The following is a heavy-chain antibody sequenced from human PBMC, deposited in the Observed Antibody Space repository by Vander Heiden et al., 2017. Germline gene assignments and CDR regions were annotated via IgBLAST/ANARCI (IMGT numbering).Heavy chain of an antibody. V-gene: IGHV3-9*01. CDR3: AKGITRVRGVGYFDY. CDR2: ISWNSGSI. CDR1: GFTFDDYA. Sequence: EVQLVESGGGLVQPGRSLRLSCAASGFTFDDYAMHWVRQAPGKGLEWVSGISWNSGSIGYADSVKGRFTISRDNAKNSLYLQMNSLRAEDTALYYCAKGITRVRGVGYFDYWGQGTLVTVSS. J-gene: IGHJ4*02. D-gene: IGHD3-10*01.